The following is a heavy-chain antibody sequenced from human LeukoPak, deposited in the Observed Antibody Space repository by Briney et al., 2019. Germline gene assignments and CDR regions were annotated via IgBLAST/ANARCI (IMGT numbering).Heavy chain of an antibody. CDR1: GFTFNEHY. V-gene: IGHV3-72*01. J-gene: IGHJ4*02. CDR3: VASIISLSNY. D-gene: IGHD3-10*01. CDR2: TKNRANSYTT. Sequence: GGSLRLSCATSGFTFNEHYLGWVRQAPGKGLEWVGRTKNRANSYTTEYAASVKGRFTISRDDSKNSLRLQMNSLKTEDTAIYYCVASIISLSNYWGLGTLVTVSS.